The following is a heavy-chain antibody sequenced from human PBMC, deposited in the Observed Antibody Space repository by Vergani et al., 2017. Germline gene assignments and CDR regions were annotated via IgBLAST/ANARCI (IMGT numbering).Heavy chain of an antibody. J-gene: IGHJ6*02. CDR1: GYSFTSYW. D-gene: IGHD6-19*01. CDR3: ARHLAGGIALAGTTPYYYGMGV. Sequence: EVQLVQSGAEVKKPGESLKISCKGSGYSFTSYWIGWVRQMPGKGREWMGIIYPGDSDTRYSPSFQGQVTISAGKSISTAYLQWSSLKASDTAMYYCARHLAGGIALAGTTPYYYGMGVWGQGTTVTVSS. CDR2: IYPGDSDT. V-gene: IGHV5-51*01.